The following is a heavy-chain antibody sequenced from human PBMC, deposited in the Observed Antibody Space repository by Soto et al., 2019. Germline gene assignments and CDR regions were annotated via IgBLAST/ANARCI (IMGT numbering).Heavy chain of an antibody. CDR1: GGSIRSGGYF. J-gene: IGHJ4*02. CDR2: IYYRGGT. Sequence: SETLSLTCTVSGGSIRSGGYFWSWVRHQPGKGLEWIGHIYYRGGTSYNPSLESRVAMSVDTSKNEFTLKVNSVTAADTAIYYCARFAKEENPKLESWYAFDFWGRGTLVTVSS. V-gene: IGHV4-31*03. CDR3: ARFAKEENPKLESWYAFDF. D-gene: IGHD6-13*01.